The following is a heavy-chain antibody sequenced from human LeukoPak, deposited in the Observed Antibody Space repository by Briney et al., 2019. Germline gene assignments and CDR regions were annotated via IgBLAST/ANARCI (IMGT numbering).Heavy chain of an antibody. CDR2: IRSKANSYAT. J-gene: IGHJ4*02. Sequence: GGSLRLSCAASGFTFSGSAMHWVRQASGKGPEWVGRIRSKANSYATAYAASVKGRFTISRDDSKNTAYLQMNSLKTEDTAVYYCTSGYYYDSSGYSGDDYWGQGTLVTVSS. D-gene: IGHD3-22*01. V-gene: IGHV3-73*01. CDR3: TSGYYYDSSGYSGDDY. CDR1: GFTFSGSA.